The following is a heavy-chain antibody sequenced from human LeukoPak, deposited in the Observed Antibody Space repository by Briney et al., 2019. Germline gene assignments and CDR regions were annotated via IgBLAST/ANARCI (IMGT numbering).Heavy chain of an antibody. D-gene: IGHD5-12*01. Sequence: ASVKVSCKASGYTFTGYDMHWVRQAPGQGLEWMGRINPNSGGTNYAQKFQGRVTMTRDTSISTAYMELSRLRSDDTAVYYCARDAGYSGNDFDYWGQGTLVTVSS. CDR3: ARDAGYSGNDFDY. V-gene: IGHV1-2*06. CDR2: INPNSGGT. J-gene: IGHJ4*02. CDR1: GYTFTGYD.